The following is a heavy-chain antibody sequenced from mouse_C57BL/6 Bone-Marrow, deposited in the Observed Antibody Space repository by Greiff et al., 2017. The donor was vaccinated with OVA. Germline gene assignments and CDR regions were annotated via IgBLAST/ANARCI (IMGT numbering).Heavy chain of an antibody. J-gene: IGHJ3*01. V-gene: IGHV1-81*01. Sequence: QVQLKQSGAELARPGASVKLSCKASGYTFTSYGISWVKQRTGQGLEWIGEIYPRSGNTYYNEKFKGKATLTADKSSSTAYMERRSLPSEDSAVYFCARGDYYGRAWFAYWGQGTLVTVSA. CDR1: GYTFTSYG. CDR2: IYPRSGNT. D-gene: IGHD1-1*01. CDR3: ARGDYYGRAWFAY.